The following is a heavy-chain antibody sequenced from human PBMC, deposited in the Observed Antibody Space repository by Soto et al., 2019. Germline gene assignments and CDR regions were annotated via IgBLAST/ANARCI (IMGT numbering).Heavy chain of an antibody. J-gene: IGHJ6*02. CDR1: GYTFTSYY. D-gene: IGHD3-3*01. Sequence: QVQLVQSGAEVKKPGASVKVSCKASGYTFTSYYMYWVRQAPGHGLEWMGIINPSGGSTSYAQKFQGRVTMTRDTSTSTVYMELSSLRSEDTAVYYCARLVRPIFGVGQPDYYYYGMDVWGQGTTVTVSS. CDR3: ARLVRPIFGVGQPDYYYYGMDV. V-gene: IGHV1-46*01. CDR2: INPSGGST.